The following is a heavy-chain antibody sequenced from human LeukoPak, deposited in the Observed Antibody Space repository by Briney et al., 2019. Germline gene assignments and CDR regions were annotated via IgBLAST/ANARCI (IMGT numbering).Heavy chain of an antibody. D-gene: IGHD6-13*01. Sequence: GGSLRLSXAASGFTVSSNYMSWVRQAPGKGLEWVSLIYSDGSTYYADSVKGRFTISRDNSKNTLSLQMNSLRADDTAVYYCARGGVAAAASIDYWGQGTLVTVSS. J-gene: IGHJ4*02. CDR2: IYSDGST. V-gene: IGHV3-53*01. CDR3: ARGGVAAAASIDY. CDR1: GFTVSSNY.